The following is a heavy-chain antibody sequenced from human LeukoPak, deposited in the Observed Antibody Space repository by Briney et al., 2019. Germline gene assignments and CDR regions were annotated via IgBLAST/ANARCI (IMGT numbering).Heavy chain of an antibody. CDR1: GFTFSDYY. CDR2: ICTTGNSI. Sequence: GGSLRLSCAASGFTFSDYYMSWIRQAPGEGVEWFSHICTTGNSIYYPASVKGRFPISRDNAKNSLYLQMNSLRAEDTAVYYCARVRGSYSTDYWGQGTLVTVSS. CDR3: ARVRGSYSTDY. D-gene: IGHD1-26*01. J-gene: IGHJ4*02. V-gene: IGHV3-11*04.